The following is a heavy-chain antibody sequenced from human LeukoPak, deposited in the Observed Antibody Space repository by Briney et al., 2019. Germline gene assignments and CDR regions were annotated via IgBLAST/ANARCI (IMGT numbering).Heavy chain of an antibody. D-gene: IGHD2-21*02. Sequence: GGSLRLSCAASGFTFSSYAMHWVRQAPGKGLEWVGVISYDGSNKYYADSVKGRFTISRDNSKNTLYLQMNSLRAEDTAVYYCARDALAYCGGDCYPGFDYWGQGTLVTVSS. J-gene: IGHJ4*02. CDR1: GFTFSSYA. CDR2: ISYDGSNK. V-gene: IGHV3-30*04. CDR3: ARDALAYCGGDCYPGFDY.